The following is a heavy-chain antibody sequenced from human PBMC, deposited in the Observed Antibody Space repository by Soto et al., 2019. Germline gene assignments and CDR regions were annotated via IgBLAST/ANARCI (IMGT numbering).Heavy chain of an antibody. CDR2: ISGSGGST. J-gene: IGHJ4*02. CDR3: AKEYPYYYDSSGYLNY. CDR1: GFTFSSYA. D-gene: IGHD3-22*01. V-gene: IGHV3-23*01. Sequence: GGSLRLSCAASGFTFSSYAMSWVRQAPGKGLEWVSAISGSGGSTYYADSVKGRFTISRDNSKNTLYLQMDSLRAEDTAVYYCAKEYPYYYDSSGYLNYWGQGTLVTVSS.